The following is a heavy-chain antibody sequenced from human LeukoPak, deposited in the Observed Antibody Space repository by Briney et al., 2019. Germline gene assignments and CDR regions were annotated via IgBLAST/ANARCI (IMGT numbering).Heavy chain of an antibody. CDR2: IIPILGIA. V-gene: IGHV1-69*04. D-gene: IGHD4-17*01. CDR3: AKGGPRGGVTTASLDY. Sequence: GASVKVSCKASGGTFSSYAISWVRQAPGQGLEWMGRIIPILGIANYAQKFQGRVTITADKSTSTAYMELSSLRSEDTAVYYCAKGGPRGGVTTASLDYWGQGTLVTVSS. J-gene: IGHJ4*02. CDR1: GGTFSSYA.